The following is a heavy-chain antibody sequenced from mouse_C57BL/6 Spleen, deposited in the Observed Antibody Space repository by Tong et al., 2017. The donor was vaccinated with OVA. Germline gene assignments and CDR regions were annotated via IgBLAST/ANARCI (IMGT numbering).Heavy chain of an antibody. CDR2: VNPNNGGT. J-gene: IGHJ2*01. CDR3: ARGVTTLYFDY. Sequence: EVQLQESGPELVKPGASVKISCKASGYSFTGYYMHWVKQSHGKSLEWIGRVNPNNGGTSYNQKFKGKAILTVDKSSSTAYMELRSLTSEDTAVYYCARGVTTLYFDYWGQGTTLTVSS. CDR1: GYSFTGYY. V-gene: IGHV1-18*01. D-gene: IGHD2-1*01.